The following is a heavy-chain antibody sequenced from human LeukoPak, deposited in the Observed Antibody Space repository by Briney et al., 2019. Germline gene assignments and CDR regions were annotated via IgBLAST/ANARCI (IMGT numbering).Heavy chain of an antibody. Sequence: PGGSLRLSCAASGFTFSSYAMSWVRQAPGKGLQWVSTLSGIGSNTYYADSVKGRFTISRDNSKNTLYLQMSSLRAEDTAVYYCAKWRSATGDFDYWGQGTLVTVSS. V-gene: IGHV3-23*01. J-gene: IGHJ4*02. D-gene: IGHD7-27*01. CDR2: LSGIGSNT. CDR1: GFTFSSYA. CDR3: AKWRSATGDFDY.